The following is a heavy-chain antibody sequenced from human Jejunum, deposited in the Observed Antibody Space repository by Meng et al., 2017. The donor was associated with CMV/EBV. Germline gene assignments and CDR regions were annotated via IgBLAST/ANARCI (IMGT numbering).Heavy chain of an antibody. CDR2: IHYSEST. Sequence: VSGGSISSYDWSWVRHSPGKRLEWLGYIHYSESTKYNPSLESRVTMSLDRSRNQFSLRLSSVTAADTAVYFCVRGVSPTEWPLEKWGQGTLVTVSS. V-gene: IGHV4-59*01. J-gene: IGHJ4*02. CDR1: GGSISSYD. CDR3: VRGVSPTEWPLEK. D-gene: IGHD3-3*01.